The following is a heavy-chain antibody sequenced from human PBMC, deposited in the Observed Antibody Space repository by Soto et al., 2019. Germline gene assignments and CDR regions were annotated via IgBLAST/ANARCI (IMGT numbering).Heavy chain of an antibody. V-gene: IGHV4-59*01. CDR1: GDAISKYY. Sequence: SENLSLTCSVSGDAISKYYWRCIRQTPGRGLEWIGCGHESGSNDYDPSLKGRVTISLPTSKSQFSMRLRSATAADTATYFCARGTRALINSFFAYWGKG. D-gene: IGHD3-16*01. CDR2: GHESGSN. J-gene: IGHJ4*02. CDR3: ARGTRALINSFFAY.